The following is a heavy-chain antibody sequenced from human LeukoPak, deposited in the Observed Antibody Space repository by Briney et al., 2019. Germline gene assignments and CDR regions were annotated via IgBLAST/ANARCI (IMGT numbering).Heavy chain of an antibody. CDR3: ARVNSGYDLYYYMDV. Sequence: SETLSLTCTVSGGSISSSSYFWAWIRQPPGKGLEWIGSIYYSGSTYYNPSLNSRVPISVDTSKNQFSLNLSSVTAADTAVYYCARVNSGYDLYYYMDVWGKGTTVTISS. CDR1: GGSISSSSYF. CDR2: IYYSGST. V-gene: IGHV4-39*01. D-gene: IGHD5-12*01. J-gene: IGHJ6*03.